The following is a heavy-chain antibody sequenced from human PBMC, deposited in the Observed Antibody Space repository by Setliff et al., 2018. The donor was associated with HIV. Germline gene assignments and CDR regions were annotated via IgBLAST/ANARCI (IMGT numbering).Heavy chain of an antibody. Sequence: GASVMVSCKASGDIFSYQTYSWVRQAPGQGLEWMGSIIPMVGFANYEGKFQGRVTIIADASTNTTYLDLTSLRSEDTALYFCARQAGHVGDHFDYWGQGTLVTVS. CDR1: GDIFSYQT. J-gene: IGHJ4*02. CDR3: ARQAGHVGDHFDY. CDR2: IIPMVGFA. V-gene: IGHV1-69*02. D-gene: IGHD2-21*01.